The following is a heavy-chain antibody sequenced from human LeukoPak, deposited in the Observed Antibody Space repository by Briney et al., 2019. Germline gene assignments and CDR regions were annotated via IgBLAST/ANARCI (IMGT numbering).Heavy chain of an antibody. CDR2: TVVGSGNT. CDR1: GFTFTSSA. Sequence: VASVKVSCKASGFTFTSSAVQWVRQARGQRLEWIGWTVVGSGNTNYAQKFQERVTITRDMSTSTAYMELSSLRSEDTAVYYCAAVTTVTTYYYGMDVWGQGTTVTVSS. D-gene: IGHD4-11*01. J-gene: IGHJ6*02. V-gene: IGHV1-58*01. CDR3: AAVTTVTTYYYGMDV.